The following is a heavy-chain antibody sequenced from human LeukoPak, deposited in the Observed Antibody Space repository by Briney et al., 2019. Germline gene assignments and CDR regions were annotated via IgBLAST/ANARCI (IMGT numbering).Heavy chain of an antibody. CDR3: ARRYQLSTFFDY. J-gene: IGHJ4*02. V-gene: IGHV4-59*05. Sequence: SETLSLTCTVSGGSISSYFWSWIRQPPGKGLEWIGSIYYSGSTYYNPSLKSRVTISVDTSKNQFSLKLSSVTAADTAVYYCARRYQLSTFFDYWGQGTLVTVSS. CDR1: GGSISSYF. D-gene: IGHD2-2*01. CDR2: IYYSGST.